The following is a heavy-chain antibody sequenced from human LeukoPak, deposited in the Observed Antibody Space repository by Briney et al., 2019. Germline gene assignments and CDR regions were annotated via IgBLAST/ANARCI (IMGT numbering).Heavy chain of an antibody. CDR1: GFTFSSYS. D-gene: IGHD6-6*01. J-gene: IGHJ4*02. V-gene: IGHV3-21*01. Sequence: GGSLRLSCAASGFTFSSYSMKWVRQAPGKGLEWVSSISSGSSYMYYADSVKGRSTISRDNAKNSLYLQMNSLRAEDTAVYYCARVSSSSFLGYWGQGTLVTVSS. CDR3: ARVSSSSFLGY. CDR2: ISSGSSYM.